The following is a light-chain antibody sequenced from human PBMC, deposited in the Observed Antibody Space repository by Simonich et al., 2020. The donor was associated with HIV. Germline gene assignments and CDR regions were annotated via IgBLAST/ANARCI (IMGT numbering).Light chain of an antibody. CDR3: SSYAGGNNLI. CDR1: SSDVGGYNY. V-gene: IGLV2-8*01. CDR2: DVT. Sequence: QSALTQPPSASGSPGQSVTISCTRTSSDVGGYNYVSWYQQHPGKAPKVMIYDVTKRPSGVPDRFSGSKSGNTASLTVSGLQAEDEADYYCSSYAGGNNLIFGGGTKLTVL. J-gene: IGLJ2*01.